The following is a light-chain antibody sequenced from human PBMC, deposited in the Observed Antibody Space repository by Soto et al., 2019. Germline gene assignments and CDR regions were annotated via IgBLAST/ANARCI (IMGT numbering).Light chain of an antibody. CDR3: QQYSSYPKT. CDR1: QTISRR. J-gene: IGKJ1*01. V-gene: IGKV1-5*01. CDR2: DAS. Sequence: DIQMTQSPSTLSASVGDRVTFTCRASQTISRRLAWYQQKPGKAPKLLIYDASSLESGVPSRFSGSGSGTEFTLTIISLQPDDFATYYCQQYSSYPKTFGQGTKGISN.